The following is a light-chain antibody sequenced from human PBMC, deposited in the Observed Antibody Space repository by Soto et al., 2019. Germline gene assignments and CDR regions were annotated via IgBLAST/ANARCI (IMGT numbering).Light chain of an antibody. CDR2: DNN. J-gene: IGLJ2*01. Sequence: QSVLTQPPSVSAAPGQKVTISCSGSSSNIGNNNVFWYQHLPGTAPKLLIYDNNNRPSGIPDRFSGSKSGTSATLGITGLQTGDEADFYCGAWDGSPRALVFGGGTKLTVL. CDR3: GAWDGSPRALV. CDR1: SSNIGNNN. V-gene: IGLV1-51*02.